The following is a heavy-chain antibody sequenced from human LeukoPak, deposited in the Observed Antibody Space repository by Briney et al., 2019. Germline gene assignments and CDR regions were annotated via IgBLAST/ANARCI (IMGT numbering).Heavy chain of an antibody. CDR3: ARDDRPSGHDFDY. D-gene: IGHD6-6*01. J-gene: IGHJ4*02. CDR2: IYTGGNT. Sequence: GGSLRLSCAASGFTVDSNYLSWVRQAPGKGLEWVSTIYTGGNTYYAASVKGRFTISRDFSKNTVFLHMNSLRAEDTAMYYCARDDRPSGHDFDYWGQGTLVTVSS. V-gene: IGHV3-53*01. CDR1: GFTVDSNY.